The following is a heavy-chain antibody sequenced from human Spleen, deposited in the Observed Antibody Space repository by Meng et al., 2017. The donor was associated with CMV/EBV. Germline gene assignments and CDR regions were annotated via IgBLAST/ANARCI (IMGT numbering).Heavy chain of an antibody. D-gene: IGHD1-7*01. V-gene: IGHV1-18*01. Sequence: ASVKVSCKASGYTFTSYGISWVRQAPGQGLEWMGWISAYNGNTNYAQKLQGRVTMTTDTSTSTAYMELRSLRSDDTAVYYCARVWWNYGSYYGMDVWGQGTTVTVSS. J-gene: IGHJ6*02. CDR2: ISAYNGNT. CDR3: ARVWWNYGSYYGMDV. CDR1: GYTFTSYG.